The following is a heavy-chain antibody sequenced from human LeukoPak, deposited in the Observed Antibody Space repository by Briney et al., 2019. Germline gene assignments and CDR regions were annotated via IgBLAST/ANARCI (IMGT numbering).Heavy chain of an antibody. CDR1: GGSISSYY. CDR2: IYTSGTI. V-gene: IGHV4-4*07. J-gene: IGHJ5*02. Sequence: SETLSLTCTVSGGSISSYYWSWIRQPAGTALEGIGRIYTSGTITYNPSLKRRVTMSVDTSKNQFSLKLSSVTAADTAVYYCARDSGTTGEVKFDPWGQGTLVTVSS. D-gene: IGHD3-10*01. CDR3: ARDSGTTGEVKFDP.